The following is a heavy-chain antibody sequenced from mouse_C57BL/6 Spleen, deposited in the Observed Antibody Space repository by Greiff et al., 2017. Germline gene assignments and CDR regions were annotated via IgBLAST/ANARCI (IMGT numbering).Heavy chain of an antibody. CDR1: GYTFTSYW. CDR3: ARFYGSNSFDY. D-gene: IGHD1-1*01. J-gene: IGHJ2*01. CDR2: INPSSGYT. V-gene: IGHV1-7*01. Sequence: QVHVKQSGAELAKPGASVKLSCKASGYTFTSYWMHWVNQRPGQGLEWIGYINPSSGYTKYNQKFKDKATLTADKSSSTAYMQLSSLTYEDSAVYYCARFYGSNSFDYWSQGTTLTVSS.